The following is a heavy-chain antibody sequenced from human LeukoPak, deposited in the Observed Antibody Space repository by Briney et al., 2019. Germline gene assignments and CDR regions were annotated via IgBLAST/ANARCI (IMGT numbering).Heavy chain of an antibody. J-gene: IGHJ4*02. Sequence: ASVKVSCKASGGTFSSYAISWVRQAPGQGLEWMGITDPIGGSTNYAQKFQGRVTMTRDTSTSTVYMELSSLRSEDSAVYYCARWTTTYLDYWGQGTLVTVPS. CDR2: TDPIGGST. CDR3: ARWTTTYLDY. V-gene: IGHV1-46*01. CDR1: GGTFSSYA. D-gene: IGHD4-11*01.